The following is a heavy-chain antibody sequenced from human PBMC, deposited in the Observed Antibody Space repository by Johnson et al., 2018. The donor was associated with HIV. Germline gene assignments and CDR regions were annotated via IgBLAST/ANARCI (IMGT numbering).Heavy chain of an antibody. D-gene: IGHD3-22*01. Sequence: VQLVESGGGLVQPGRSLRLSCAVSGFTLEDYAMHWVRQAPGKGLEWISSISWKTSIIDYADSVKGRFTISRDNAKNSLSLQMNSLRAEDTAFYYCAKDLTYYAESSGDIWNAFDMWGPGTLVTVSS. J-gene: IGHJ3*02. CDR3: AKDLTYYAESSGDIWNAFDM. V-gene: IGHV3-9*01. CDR2: ISWKTSII. CDR1: GFTLEDYA.